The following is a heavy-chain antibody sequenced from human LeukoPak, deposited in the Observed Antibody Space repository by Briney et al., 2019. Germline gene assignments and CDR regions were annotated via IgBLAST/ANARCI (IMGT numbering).Heavy chain of an antibody. CDR2: ISSSSSYI. V-gene: IGHV3-21*01. D-gene: IGHD3-22*01. CDR3: ARGRYYDTSGYYLEFDY. CDR1: GFTFSSYS. Sequence: GGSLRLSCTASGFTFSSYSMNWVRQAPGKGLEWVSSISSSSSYIYYADSVKGRFTISRDNAKNSLYLQMNSLRDEDTAVYYCARGRYYDTSGYYLEFDYWGQGTLVTVSS. J-gene: IGHJ4*02.